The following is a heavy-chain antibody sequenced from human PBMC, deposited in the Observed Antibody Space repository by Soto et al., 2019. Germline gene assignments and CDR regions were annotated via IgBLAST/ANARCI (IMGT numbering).Heavy chain of an antibody. CDR3: AHRRISTPGVNFDI. J-gene: IGHJ3*02. CDR1: GFSLSTSGVG. D-gene: IGHD2-8*01. CDR2: IYWDDDK. Sequence: QITLKESGPTLVKPTQTLTLTCTFSGFSLSTSGVGVGWIRQPPGKALEWLALIYWDDDKRYSPSLKSRLIISKDTSKNQVVLTMTYMDPVDTATYYCAHRRISTPGVNFDIGGQGTTVTVSS. V-gene: IGHV2-5*02.